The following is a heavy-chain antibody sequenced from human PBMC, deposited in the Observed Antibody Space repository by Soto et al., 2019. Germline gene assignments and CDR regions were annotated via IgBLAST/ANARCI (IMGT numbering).Heavy chain of an antibody. CDR1: GFSFGNSA. CDR3: ATGSGAFFLNYFDN. CDR2: ITGGGGNT. D-gene: IGHD1-26*01. V-gene: IGHV3-23*01. Sequence: EVFLLESGGALVQPGGSLRLSCAASGFSFGNSAMSWVRQAPGKGLEWVSSITGGGGNTYTADSVKGRLTTSRDNSKNTLYLQMNSLRAEDTAVYFCATGSGAFFLNYFDNWGQGTQVIVSS. J-gene: IGHJ4*02.